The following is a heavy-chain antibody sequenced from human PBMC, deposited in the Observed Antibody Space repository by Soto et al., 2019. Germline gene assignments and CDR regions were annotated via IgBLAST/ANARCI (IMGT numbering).Heavy chain of an antibody. J-gene: IGHJ6*02. CDR3: ARDLVVVPAAIFGIGYYYYYYGMDV. D-gene: IGHD2-2*01. Sequence: GASVKVSCKASGYTFTGYYMHWVRQAPGQGLEWMGWINPNSGGTNYAQKFQGRVTMTRDTSISTAYMELSRLRSDDTAVYYCARDLVVVPAAIFGIGYYYYYYGMDVWGQGTTVTVSS. CDR1: GYTFTGYY. V-gene: IGHV1-2*02. CDR2: INPNSGGT.